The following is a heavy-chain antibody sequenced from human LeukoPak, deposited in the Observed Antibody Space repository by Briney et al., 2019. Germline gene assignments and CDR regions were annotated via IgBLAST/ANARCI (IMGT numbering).Heavy chain of an antibody. Sequence: HTGGSLRLSCAASGFTVSSNYMSWVRQAPGKGLEWVSVIYSGGNTYYADSVKGRFTISRDNSKNTLYLQMNSLRAEDTAFYYCAREGSANAFDIWGQGTMVTVSS. V-gene: IGHV3-53*01. CDR1: GFTVSSNY. J-gene: IGHJ3*02. D-gene: IGHD3-10*01. CDR2: IYSGGNT. CDR3: AREGSANAFDI.